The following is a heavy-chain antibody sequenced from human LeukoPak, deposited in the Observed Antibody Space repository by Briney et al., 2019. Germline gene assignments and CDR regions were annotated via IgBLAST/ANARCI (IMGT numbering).Heavy chain of an antibody. V-gene: IGHV4-4*07. D-gene: IGHD6-13*01. CDR3: ARAAGAAGGQYFDH. CDR2: IYTNGDT. J-gene: IGHJ4*02. CDR1: GGSISGYF. Sequence: SETLSLTCTVSGGSISGYFWSWIRQPAGQGLEWIGRIYTNGDTRYNPSLKSRVTMSVDTSKNQLSLKLRPVTAADTAVYYCARAAGAAGGQYFDHWGQGMLVTVSS.